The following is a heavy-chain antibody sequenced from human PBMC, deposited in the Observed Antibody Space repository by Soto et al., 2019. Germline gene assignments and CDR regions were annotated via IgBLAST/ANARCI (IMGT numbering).Heavy chain of an antibody. Sequence: QPGGSLRLSCAASGFTFRSYEMNGVRQAPGKGLEWVSYISSSGSTIYYADSVKGRFTISRDNAKNSLYLQMNSLRAEDTAVYYCAGGSGYYYTDAFDIWGQGTMVTVSS. D-gene: IGHD3-22*01. CDR3: AGGSGYYYTDAFDI. J-gene: IGHJ3*02. CDR2: ISSSGSTI. CDR1: GFTFRSYE. V-gene: IGHV3-48*03.